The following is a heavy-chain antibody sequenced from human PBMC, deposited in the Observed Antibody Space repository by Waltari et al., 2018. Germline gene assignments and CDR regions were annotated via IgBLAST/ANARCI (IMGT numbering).Heavy chain of an antibody. V-gene: IGHV3-72*01. CDR1: GFTFSDHY. D-gene: IGHD2-2*01. J-gene: IGHJ4*02. Sequence: EVQLVESGGGLVQPGGSLRLSCAASGFTFSDHYMDWVRRAPGKGLGWVGRIKNKAQSTTANYAASVKGRFTMSRDDSKNSLYLQMNSLKTEDTAVYYWARDTSASLDCWGQGTLVTVSS. CDR3: ARDTSASLDC. CDR2: IKNKAQSTTA.